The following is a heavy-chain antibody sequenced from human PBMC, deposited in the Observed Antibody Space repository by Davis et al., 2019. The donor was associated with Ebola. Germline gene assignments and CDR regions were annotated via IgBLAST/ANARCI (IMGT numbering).Heavy chain of an antibody. D-gene: IGHD3-22*01. CDR1: GGSISSYYW. CDR2: IYWDDDR. Sequence: TLSLTCTVSGGSISSYYWSWIRQPPGKALEWLALIYWDDDRRYSPSLKNRLTITKDTSKNQVVLTMTNMDPVDTATYYCTHSTYDSSGSYGMDVWGQGTTVTVSS. V-gene: IGHV2-5*08. CDR3: THSTYDSSGSYGMDV. J-gene: IGHJ6*02.